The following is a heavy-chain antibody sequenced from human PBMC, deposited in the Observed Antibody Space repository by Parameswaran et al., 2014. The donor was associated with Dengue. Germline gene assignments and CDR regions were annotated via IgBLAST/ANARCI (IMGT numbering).Heavy chain of an antibody. CDR3: ARDLPVVITTGWFDP. Sequence: WIRQPPGKGLEWVANIKQDGSEKYYVDSVKGRFTISRDNAKNSLYLQMNSLRAEDTAVYYCARDLPVVITTGWFDPWGQGTLVTVSS. D-gene: IGHD3-22*01. V-gene: IGHV3-7*03. J-gene: IGHJ5*02. CDR2: IKQDGSEK.